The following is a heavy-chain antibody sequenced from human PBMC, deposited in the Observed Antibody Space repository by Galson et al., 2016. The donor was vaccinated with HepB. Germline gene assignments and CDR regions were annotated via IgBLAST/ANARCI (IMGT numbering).Heavy chain of an antibody. Sequence: SVKVSCKASGGTFSSYTFNWVRQAPGQGLVWMGGIMPIFGTPKYAQKFQGRVTITADESTSTAHMELSSLRSADAAVDSCATQEGGNHCYWGQGTLVTVSS. J-gene: IGHJ4*02. CDR1: GGTFSSYT. CDR3: ATQEGGNHCY. V-gene: IGHV1-69*13. D-gene: IGHD1-14*01. CDR2: IMPIFGTP.